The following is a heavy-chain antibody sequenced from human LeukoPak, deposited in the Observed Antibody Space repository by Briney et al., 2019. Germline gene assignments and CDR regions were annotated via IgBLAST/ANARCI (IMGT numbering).Heavy chain of an antibody. Sequence: GGSLRLSCAASGSTFSSYEMNWVRQAPGKGLEWVSAISGSGGSTYYADSVKGRFTISRDNSKNTLYLQMNSLRAEDTAVYYCAISGGYWAWAHWGQGTLVTVSS. CDR1: GSTFSSYE. V-gene: IGHV3-23*01. J-gene: IGHJ4*02. CDR2: ISGSGGST. CDR3: AISGGYWAWAH. D-gene: IGHD1-26*01.